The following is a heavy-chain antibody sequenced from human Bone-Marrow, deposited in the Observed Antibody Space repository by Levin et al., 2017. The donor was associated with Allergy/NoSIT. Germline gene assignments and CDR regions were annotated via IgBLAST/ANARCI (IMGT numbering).Heavy chain of an antibody. J-gene: IGHJ4*02. Sequence: GGSLRLSCAASGFTFSSYAMHWVRQAPGKGLEWVAVISYDGSNKYYADSVKGRFTISRDNSKNTLYLQMNSLRAEDTAVYYCARDRATVVTPGGFDYWGQGTLVTVSS. V-gene: IGHV3-30*04. CDR3: ARDRATVVTPGGFDY. CDR1: GFTFSSYA. D-gene: IGHD4-23*01. CDR2: ISYDGSNK.